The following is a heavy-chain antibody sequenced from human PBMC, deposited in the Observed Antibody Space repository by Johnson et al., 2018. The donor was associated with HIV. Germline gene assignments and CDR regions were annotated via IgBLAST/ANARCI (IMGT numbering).Heavy chain of an antibody. CDR2: IKQDGSEK. D-gene: IGHD3-22*01. V-gene: IGHV3-7*01. CDR1: GFTFSSYW. J-gene: IGHJ3*02. CDR3: ARDPELDYFDNIAFDI. Sequence: VQLVESGGGLVQPGGSLRLSCAASGFTFSSYWMSWVRQAPGKGLEWVANIKQDGSEKHYVDSVKGRFTISRDNAKNSLYLQMNSLRAEDTAVYYCARDPELDYFDNIAFDIWGQGTMVTVSS.